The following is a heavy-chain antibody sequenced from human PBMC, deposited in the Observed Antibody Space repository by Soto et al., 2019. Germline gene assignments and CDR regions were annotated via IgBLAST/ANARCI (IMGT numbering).Heavy chain of an antibody. J-gene: IGHJ4*02. D-gene: IGHD2-15*01. CDR3: ASRWGGVAAASAYYFDY. CDR1: GGSFSGYY. V-gene: IGHV4-34*01. CDR2: INHSGST. Sequence: SETLSLTCAVYGGSFSGYYWSWIRQPPGKGLEWIGEINHSGSTNYNPSLKSRVTISVDTSKNQFSLKLSSVTAADTAVYYCASRWGGVAAASAYYFDYWGQGTLVTVSS.